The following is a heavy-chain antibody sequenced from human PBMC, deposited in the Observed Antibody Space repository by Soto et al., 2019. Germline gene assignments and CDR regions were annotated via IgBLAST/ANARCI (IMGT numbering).Heavy chain of an antibody. V-gene: IGHV1-8*01. CDR1: GYTFTSYG. D-gene: IGHD6-19*01. CDR2: MNPNIGNT. CDR3: ARGQWLVLGSVDY. J-gene: IGHJ4*02. Sequence: QVQLVQSGAEVKMPGASVKVSCKASGYTFTSYGINWVRQATGQGLEWMGWMNPNIGNTGYAQKFQGRVTMTRNTSISTAYMELRSLRSEDMAVYYCARGQWLVLGSVDYWGQGTLVTVSS.